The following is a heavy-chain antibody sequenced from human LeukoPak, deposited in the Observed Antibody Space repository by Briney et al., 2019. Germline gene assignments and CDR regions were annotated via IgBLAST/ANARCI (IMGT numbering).Heavy chain of an antibody. D-gene: IGHD6-13*01. CDR1: GFTFSNYA. J-gene: IGHJ3*02. CDR3: AKDRRIAAADSGAFDI. V-gene: IGHV3-9*01. Sequence: GGSLRLSCAASGFTFSNYAMHWVRQAPGKGLEWVSGISWNSGSIGYVDSVKGRFTISRDNAKNSLYLQMNSLRAEDTALYYCAKDRRIAAADSGAFDIWGQGTMVTVSS. CDR2: ISWNSGSI.